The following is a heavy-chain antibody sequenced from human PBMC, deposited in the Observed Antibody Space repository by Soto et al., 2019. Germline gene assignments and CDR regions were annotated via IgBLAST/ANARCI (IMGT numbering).Heavy chain of an antibody. J-gene: IGHJ5*02. D-gene: IGHD3-10*01. CDR2: IRQDGGAQ. V-gene: IGHV3-7*03. CDR1: GFPFSSYV. Sequence: EVQLLESGGGLVQRGGSLRLSCAASGFPFSSYVMSWVRQAPGKGLEWVANIRQDGGAQYYVDSVKGRFTISRDNAKNSVYLQMDSLRVEDTAVYYCVRGGHGSGSYLGSSWGQGILVTVSS. CDR3: VRGGHGSGSYLGSS.